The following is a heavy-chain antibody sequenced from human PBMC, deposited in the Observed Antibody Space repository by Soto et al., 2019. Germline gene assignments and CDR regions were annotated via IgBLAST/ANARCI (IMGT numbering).Heavy chain of an antibody. V-gene: IGHV1-18*01. Sequence: QVQLVQSGAEVKKPGASVKVSCKASGYTFTSYGISWVRQAPGQGLEWMGWISAYNGNTNYAQKLQGRVTMTTDTSTGTADVELRRLRSDGTAGYYCARNVTIWGVSSWQRWDYWGQGTLVTVSS. J-gene: IGHJ4*02. D-gene: IGHD6-13*01. CDR3: ARNVTIWGVSSWQRWDY. CDR2: ISAYNGNT. CDR1: GYTFTSYG.